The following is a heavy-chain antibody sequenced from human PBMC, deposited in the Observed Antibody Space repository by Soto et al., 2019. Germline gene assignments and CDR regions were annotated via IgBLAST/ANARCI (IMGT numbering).Heavy chain of an antibody. Sequence: PSETLSLTCSVNGGSFTTYDYWTWLRQHAKGGLWWIGYIYNSGITYYTPSFRSRVTMSIDTSKSQFSVQVTSVSAADTAVYYCARDVGDSDWKNERMIDSWSQGTLVTVSS. V-gene: IGHV4-31*03. CDR2: IYNSGIT. CDR1: GGSFTTYDY. J-gene: IGHJ4*02. D-gene: IGHD1-26*01. CDR3: ARDVGDSDWKNERMIDS.